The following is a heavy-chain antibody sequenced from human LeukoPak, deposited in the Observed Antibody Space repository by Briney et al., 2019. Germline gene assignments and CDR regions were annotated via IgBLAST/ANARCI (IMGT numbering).Heavy chain of an antibody. CDR1: GRSISSYY. Sequence: PSETLSLTCTVSGRSISSYYWTWVRQPPGKGLEWIAYIHDSGTTSYSPSLESRVTISLDTSNNQFSLRLSSVTAADTAVYYCARESWYCSDGSCYSDFDYWGQGTLVTVSS. V-gene: IGHV4-59*01. D-gene: IGHD2-15*01. CDR2: IHDSGTT. J-gene: IGHJ4*02. CDR3: ARESWYCSDGSCYSDFDY.